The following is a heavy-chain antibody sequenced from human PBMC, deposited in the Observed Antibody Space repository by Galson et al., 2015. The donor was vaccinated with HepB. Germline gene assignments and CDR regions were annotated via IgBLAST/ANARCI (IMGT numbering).Heavy chain of an antibody. V-gene: IGHV3-11*06. D-gene: IGHD1-26*01. J-gene: IGHJ4*02. CDR1: GFTFSDYY. CDR3: ARDQYSGSRYFDY. Sequence: SLRLSCAASGFTFSDYYMSWIRQAPGKGLEWVSYISSSSSYTNYADSVKGRFTISRDNAKNSLYLQMNSLRAEDTAVYYCARDQYSGSRYFDYWGQGTLVTVSS. CDR2: ISSSSSYT.